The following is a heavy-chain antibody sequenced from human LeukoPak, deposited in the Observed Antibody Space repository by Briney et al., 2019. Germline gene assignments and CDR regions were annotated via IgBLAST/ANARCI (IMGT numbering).Heavy chain of an antibody. CDR2: IRYDGSNK. CDR1: GFTFSSYG. CDR3: AKDRAVVVPAAIWGGYYYYMDA. D-gene: IGHD2-2*01. Sequence: GGSLRLSCAASGFTFSSYGMHWVRQAPGKGLEWVAFIRYDGSNKYYADSVKGRFTISRDNSKNTLYLQMNSLRAEDTAVYYCAKDRAVVVPAAIWGGYYYYMDAWGKGTTVTVSS. J-gene: IGHJ6*03. V-gene: IGHV3-30*02.